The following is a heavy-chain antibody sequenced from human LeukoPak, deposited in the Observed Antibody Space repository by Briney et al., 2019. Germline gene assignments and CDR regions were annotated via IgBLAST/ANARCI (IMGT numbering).Heavy chain of an antibody. D-gene: IGHD5-24*01. J-gene: IGHJ5*02. Sequence: SETLSLTCTVACGSISSYYWSWIRQPPGKGLEWIGYIYYSGSTNYNPSLKSRATISVDTSKNQFSLKLSSVTAADTAVYYCAREEIRSWFDPWGQGTLVTVSS. CDR3: AREEIRSWFDP. CDR1: CGSISSYY. CDR2: IYYSGST. V-gene: IGHV4-59*01.